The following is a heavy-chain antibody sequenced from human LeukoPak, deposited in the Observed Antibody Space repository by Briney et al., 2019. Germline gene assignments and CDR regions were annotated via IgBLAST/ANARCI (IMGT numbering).Heavy chain of an antibody. CDR1: GYTFTGYY. V-gene: IGHV1-2*02. J-gene: IGHJ4*02. CDR3: ARDNQWFGESYFDY. D-gene: IGHD3-10*01. CDR2: INPNSGGT. Sequence: ASVKVSCKASGYTFTGYYMHWVRQAPGQGLEWMGWINPNSGGTNYAQKFQGRVIMTRDTSISTAYMELSRLRSDDTAVYYCARDNQWFGESYFDYWGQGTLVTVSS.